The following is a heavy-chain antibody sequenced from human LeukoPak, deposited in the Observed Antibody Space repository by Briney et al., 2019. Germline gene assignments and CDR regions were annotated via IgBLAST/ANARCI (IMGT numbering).Heavy chain of an antibody. CDR2: ISYDGVNK. Sequence: PGGSLRLSCAASGFTFSSHGMHWVRQAPGKGLEWVALISYDGVNKYYADSVKGRFTISRDNSKNTLYLQMNSLRAEDTAVYYCASILTGYYTFDYWGQGTLVTVSS. J-gene: IGHJ4*02. CDR1: GFTFSSHG. D-gene: IGHD3-9*01. V-gene: IGHV3-30*03. CDR3: ASILTGYYTFDY.